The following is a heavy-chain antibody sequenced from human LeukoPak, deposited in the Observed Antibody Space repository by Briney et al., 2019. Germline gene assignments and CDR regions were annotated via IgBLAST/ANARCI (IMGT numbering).Heavy chain of an antibody. CDR3: ARVLQLGYYYYYYYMDV. CDR1: GYTFTSYD. Sequence: ASVKASCKASGYTFTSYDINWVRQATGQGLEWMGWMNPNSGNTGYAQKFQGRVTITRNTSISTAYMELSSLRSEDTAVYYCARVLQLGYYYYYYYMDVWGKGTTVTVSS. D-gene: IGHD4-11*01. V-gene: IGHV1-8*01. J-gene: IGHJ6*03. CDR2: MNPNSGNT.